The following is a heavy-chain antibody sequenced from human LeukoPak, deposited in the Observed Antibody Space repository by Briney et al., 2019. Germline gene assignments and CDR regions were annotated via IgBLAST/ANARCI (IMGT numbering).Heavy chain of an antibody. Sequence: GESLKISCKGSGYSFTSYWISWVRQMPGKGLEWMGRIDPSDSYTNYSPSFQGHVTISADKSIRTAYLQWSSLKASDTAMYYCPGTEQLWPHHYYYYVMDVWGQGTTVTVSS. V-gene: IGHV5-10-1*01. CDR1: GYSFTSYW. D-gene: IGHD5-18*01. CDR2: IDPSDSYT. J-gene: IGHJ6*02. CDR3: PGTEQLWPHHYYYYVMDV.